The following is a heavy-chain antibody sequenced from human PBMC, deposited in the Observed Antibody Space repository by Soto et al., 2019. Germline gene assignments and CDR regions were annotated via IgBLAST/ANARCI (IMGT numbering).Heavy chain of an antibody. Sequence: QITLKESGPTLVKPTQTLTLTCTFSGFSLTISGVGVGWIRQPPGKALEWLALIYWDEDKRYSPSLKSRLTITKHTSKNPVVLTLTNMDPVDTATYYCAPTYCGGDCFDFDYWGQGTLVTVSS. CDR1: GFSLTISGVG. J-gene: IGHJ4*02. CDR3: APTYCGGDCFDFDY. CDR2: IYWDEDK. D-gene: IGHD2-21*02. V-gene: IGHV2-5*02.